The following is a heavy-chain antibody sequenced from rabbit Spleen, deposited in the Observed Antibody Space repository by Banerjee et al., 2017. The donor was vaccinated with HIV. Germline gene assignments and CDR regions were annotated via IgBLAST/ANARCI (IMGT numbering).Heavy chain of an antibody. Sequence: QSLEESGGDLVKPGGSLTLTCTASGFSFSSSYYMCWVRQAPGKGLEWIGCIGAGSGNTYYASWAKGRFTISKTSSTTVTLQMTSLTGADTATYFCARDSGTSFSSYGMDLWGPGTLVT. CDR2: IGAGSGNT. CDR3: ARDSGTSFSSYGMDL. D-gene: IGHD8-1*01. V-gene: IGHV1S40*01. CDR1: GFSFSSSYY. J-gene: IGHJ6*01.